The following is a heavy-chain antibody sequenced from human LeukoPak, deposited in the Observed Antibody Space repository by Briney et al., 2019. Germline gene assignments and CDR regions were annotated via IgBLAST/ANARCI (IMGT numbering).Heavy chain of an antibody. Sequence: GGSLRLSCAASGFTFSSYAMHWVRQAPGKGLEWVAVISYDGSNKYYADSVKGRFTISRDNSKNTLYLQMNSLRAEDTAVYYCARDDALMVRGVIIRTFDYWGQGTLVTVSS. D-gene: IGHD3-10*01. CDR1: GFTFSSYA. CDR2: ISYDGSNK. CDR3: ARDDALMVRGVIIRTFDY. V-gene: IGHV3-30*04. J-gene: IGHJ4*02.